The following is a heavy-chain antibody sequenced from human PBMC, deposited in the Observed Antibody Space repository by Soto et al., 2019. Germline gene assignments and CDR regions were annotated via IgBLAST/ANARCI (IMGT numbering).Heavy chain of an antibody. CDR1: GGSIRNYY. V-gene: IGHV4-59*08. CDR2: IYYSGST. Sequence: SETLSLTCTVSGGSIRNYYWSWIRQPPGKGLEWLGYIYYSGSTNYNPSLKSRVTISVDTSKNQFSLRLNSVTAADTAVYYCARGPGDYGDKRPPYFDYWGQGTLVTVSS. J-gene: IGHJ4*02. CDR3: ARGPGDYGDKRPPYFDY. D-gene: IGHD4-17*01.